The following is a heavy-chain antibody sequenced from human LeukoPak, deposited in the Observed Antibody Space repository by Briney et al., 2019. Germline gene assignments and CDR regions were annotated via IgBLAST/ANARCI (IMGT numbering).Heavy chain of an antibody. Sequence: ASVKVSCKASGYTFTGYYMHWVRQAPGQGLEWMGWINPNSGGTNYAQKFQGRVTMTRDTSISTAYMELSRLRSDDTAVYYCARVVAAARYGGAFDIWGQGTIVTVSS. CDR3: ARVVAAARYGGAFDI. J-gene: IGHJ3*02. D-gene: IGHD6-13*01. CDR2: INPNSGGT. CDR1: GYTFTGYY. V-gene: IGHV1-2*02.